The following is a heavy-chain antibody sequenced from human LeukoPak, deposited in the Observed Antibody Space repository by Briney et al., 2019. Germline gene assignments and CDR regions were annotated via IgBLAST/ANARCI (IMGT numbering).Heavy chain of an antibody. CDR2: IYYSGNT. Sequence: SETLSLTCTVSGDSISTSNSYWGWIPQPPGKGLEGIGSIYYSGNTYYNASLKSRVTISVDTSKNQFSLKLSSVTAADTAIYYCAREIITWGGVHFDYWGQGTLVTVSS. J-gene: IGHJ4*02. CDR3: AREIITWGGVHFDY. D-gene: IGHD3-16*01. CDR1: GDSISTSNSY. V-gene: IGHV4-39*07.